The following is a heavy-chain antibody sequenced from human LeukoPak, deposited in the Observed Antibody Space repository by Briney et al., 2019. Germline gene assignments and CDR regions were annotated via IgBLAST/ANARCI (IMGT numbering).Heavy chain of an antibody. CDR2: ITAYNGNT. CDR1: GYTFTTSG. Sequence: ASVKVSCKASGYTFTTSGISWVRQAPGRGLEWMGWITAYNGNTKYAQKFQGRVTMTTDTSTNTAYMELRSLRSDDSALYYCARDHGVGSSGWNGIDYWGQGTLVTVSS. J-gene: IGHJ4*02. CDR3: ARDHGVGSSGWNGIDY. D-gene: IGHD6-19*01. V-gene: IGHV1-18*01.